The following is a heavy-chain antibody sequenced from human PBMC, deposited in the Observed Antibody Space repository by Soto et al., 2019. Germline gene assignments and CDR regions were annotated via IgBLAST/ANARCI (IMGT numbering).Heavy chain of an antibody. CDR3: ARSHGSGSYYNDY. J-gene: IGHJ4*02. V-gene: IGHV4-30-4*01. CDR2: ICYSGST. D-gene: IGHD3-10*01. Sequence: PSETLSLTCTVSGGSISSGNYCWSWIRQPPGKGLEWIGYICYSGSTYYNPSLKSRVTISVDASKNQFSLKLSSVTAADTAVYYCARSHGSGSYYNDYWGQGTLVTVSS. CDR1: GGSISSGNYC.